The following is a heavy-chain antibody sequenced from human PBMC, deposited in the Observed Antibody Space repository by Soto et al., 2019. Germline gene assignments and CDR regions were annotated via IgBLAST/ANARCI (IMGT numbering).Heavy chain of an antibody. CDR2: ILPVFGTA. Sequence: QVQLVQSGAEVKKPGYSVKVSCKASGGSFSSSAISWVRQAPGQGLQWMGGILPVFGTANYAQKFEGRVTITADESTSTVYMELRSLRSEDTAVSYCASPGQVYYDSSGYYYWGQGTLVTVSS. D-gene: IGHD3-22*01. J-gene: IGHJ4*02. V-gene: IGHV1-69*01. CDR1: GGSFSSSA. CDR3: ASPGQVYYDSSGYYY.